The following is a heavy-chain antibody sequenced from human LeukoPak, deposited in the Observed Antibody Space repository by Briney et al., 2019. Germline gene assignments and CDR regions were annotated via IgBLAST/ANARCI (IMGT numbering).Heavy chain of an antibody. J-gene: IGHJ4*02. D-gene: IGHD6-13*01. Sequence: PSETLSLTCTVSGGSISSGGYYWSWIRQPPGKGLEWIGYIYHSGSTYYNPSLKSRVTISVDRSKNQFSLKLSSVTAADTAVYYCTRSQQLVDSRGYWGQGTLVTVSS. CDR2: IYHSGST. CDR3: TRSQQLVDSRGY. V-gene: IGHV4-30-2*01. CDR1: GGSISSGGYY.